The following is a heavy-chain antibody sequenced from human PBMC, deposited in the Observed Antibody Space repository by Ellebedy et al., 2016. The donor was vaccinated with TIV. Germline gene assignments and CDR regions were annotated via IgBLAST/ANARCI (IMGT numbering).Heavy chain of an antibody. V-gene: IGHV3-11*01. CDR1: GFTFTDYY. CDR2: ISSSGSTI. CDR3: ARPRGYSYGGFDY. Sequence: LSLTCAASGFTFTDYYMSWIRQAPGKGLEWVSYISSSGSTIYSADSLKGRFTISRDNAKNSLYLQMNSLRAEDTAVYYCARPRGYSYGGFDYWGQGTLVTVSS. J-gene: IGHJ4*02. D-gene: IGHD5-18*01.